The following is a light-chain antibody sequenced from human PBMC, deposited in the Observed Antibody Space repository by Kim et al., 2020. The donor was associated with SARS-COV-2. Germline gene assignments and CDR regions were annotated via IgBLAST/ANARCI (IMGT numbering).Light chain of an antibody. J-gene: IGKJ2*01. Sequence: CPGERATLACRASQSINSNLAGFQQKAGQAPRLLIYGASTRATGVPIRFSGSGSGTEFTLTIRSLQSEDFAVYYCQQYNNWPPMYTFGQGTKLEI. CDR3: QQYNNWPPMYT. CDR1: QSINSN. V-gene: IGKV3-15*01. CDR2: GAS.